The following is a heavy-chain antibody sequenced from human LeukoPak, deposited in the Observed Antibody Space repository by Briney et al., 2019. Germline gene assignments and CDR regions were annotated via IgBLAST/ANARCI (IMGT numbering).Heavy chain of an antibody. CDR1: GFTFSSYG. CDR2: ISYGGSNK. J-gene: IGHJ4*02. V-gene: IGHV3-30*18. D-gene: IGHD2-15*01. Sequence: PGGSLRLSCAASGFTFSSYGMHWVRQAPGKGLEWVAVISYGGSNKYYADSVKGRFTISRDNSKNTLYLQMNSLRAEDTAVYYCAKGEYIVVVVAALYYWGQGTLVTVSS. CDR3: AKGEYIVVVVAALYY.